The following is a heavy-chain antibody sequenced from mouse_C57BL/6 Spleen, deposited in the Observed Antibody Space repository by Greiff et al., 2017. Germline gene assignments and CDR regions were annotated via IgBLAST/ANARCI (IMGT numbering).Heavy chain of an antibody. CDR3: ARAPPLYGNYED. V-gene: IGHV3-6*01. D-gene: IGHD2-1*01. CDR2: ISYDGSN. Sequence: DVKLQESGPGLVKPSQSLSLTCSVTGYSITSGYYWNWIRQFPGNKLEWMGYISYDGSNNYNPSLKNRISITRDTSKNQFFLKLNSVTTEDTATYYCARAPPLYGNYEDWGQGTTLTVSS. CDR1: GYSITSGYY. J-gene: IGHJ2*01.